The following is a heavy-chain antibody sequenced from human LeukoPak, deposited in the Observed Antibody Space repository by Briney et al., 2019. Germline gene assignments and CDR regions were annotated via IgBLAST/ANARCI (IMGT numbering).Heavy chain of an antibody. CDR1: GFRFSAYS. V-gene: IGHV3-48*04. CDR3: AREKVTTDNYYYMDV. Sequence: GGSLRLSCVASGFRFSAYSMTWVRQAPGKGLEWLSYISSSSMTVYYADSVKGRFTISRDNAKNSLYLQMNSLRAEDTALYYCAREKVTTDNYYYMDVWGKGTTVTVSS. CDR2: ISSSSMTV. J-gene: IGHJ6*03. D-gene: IGHD4-11*01.